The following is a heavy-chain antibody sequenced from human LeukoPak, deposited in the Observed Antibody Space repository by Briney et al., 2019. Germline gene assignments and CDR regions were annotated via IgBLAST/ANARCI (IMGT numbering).Heavy chain of an antibody. Sequence: GGSLRLSCAASGFTFSTYGMNWVRQAPGKGLEWVANIKDDGSGKYYVDSLKGRFTISRDNAKNSLYLQMNSLRAEDTAVYYCARDGASLGAQFDYWGQGTLVTVSS. CDR2: IKDDGSGK. D-gene: IGHD1-26*01. J-gene: IGHJ4*02. CDR1: GFTFSTYG. CDR3: ARDGASLGAQFDY. V-gene: IGHV3-7*01.